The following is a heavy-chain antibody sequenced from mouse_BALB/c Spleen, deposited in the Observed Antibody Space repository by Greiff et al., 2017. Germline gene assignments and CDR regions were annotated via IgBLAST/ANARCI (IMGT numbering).Heavy chain of an antibody. Sequence: VQLQQSGAELVKPGASVKLSCTASGFNIKDTYMHWVKQRPEQGLEWIGRIDPANGNTKYDPKFQGKATITADTSSNTAYLQLSSLTSEDTAVYYCARGLRTLYYYAMDYWGQGTSVTVSS. CDR2: IDPANGNT. CDR3: ARGLRTLYYYAMDY. V-gene: IGHV14-3*02. D-gene: IGHD6-5*01. CDR1: GFNIKDTY. J-gene: IGHJ4*01.